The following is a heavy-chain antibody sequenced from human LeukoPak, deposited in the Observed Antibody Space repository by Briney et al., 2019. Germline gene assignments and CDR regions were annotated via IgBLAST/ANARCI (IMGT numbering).Heavy chain of an antibody. D-gene: IGHD6-19*01. V-gene: IGHV3-30-3*01. CDR2: ISYDGSNK. Sequence: GGSLRLSCAASGFTFSSYAMHWVRQAPGKGLEWVAVISYDGSNKYYADSVKGRFTISRDNSKNTLYLQMNSLRAEDTAVYYCARDSHSSGWYAAFDIWGQGTMVTVSS. CDR3: ARDSHSSGWYAAFDI. J-gene: IGHJ3*02. CDR1: GFTFSSYA.